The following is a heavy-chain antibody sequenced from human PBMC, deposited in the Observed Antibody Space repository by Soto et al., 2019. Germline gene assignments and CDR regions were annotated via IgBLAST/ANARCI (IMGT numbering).Heavy chain of an antibody. CDR2: ISTSGSST. J-gene: IGHJ6*03. D-gene: IGHD1-26*01. CDR1: GFSFSDYY. Sequence: GGSVRLSCAASGFSFSDYYMSWIRQAPGKGLEWVSLISTSGSSTDYADSVKGRFTISRDNAKNSLSLQMNSLRAEDTAVYYCANLAKNYYHYMDVWGKGTTVTVS. CDR3: ANLAKNYYHYMDV. V-gene: IGHV3-11*01.